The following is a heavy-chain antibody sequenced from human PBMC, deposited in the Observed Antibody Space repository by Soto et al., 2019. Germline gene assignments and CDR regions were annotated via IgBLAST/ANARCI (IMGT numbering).Heavy chain of an antibody. V-gene: IGHV4-34*01. CDR1: GGSFRGYI. D-gene: IGHD3-10*01. CDR2: INHSGSA. J-gene: IGHJ4*02. Sequence: SETLSLTSDVYGGSFRGYIWTWISQKPGKGLQWIGQINHSGSANYNPSLKSRVTISVHTSKNQFSLQLISVTPEDTAVYYCARSITGSAYFDYWGQGTLVTVSS. CDR3: ARSITGSAYFDY.